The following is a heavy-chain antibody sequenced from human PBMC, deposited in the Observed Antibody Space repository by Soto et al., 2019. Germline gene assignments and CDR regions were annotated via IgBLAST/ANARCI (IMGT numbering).Heavy chain of an antibody. CDR2: MNPNTGNS. Sequence: ASVKVSCKASGYTFTSYDIYWVRQATGQGLEWMGWMNPNTGNSGYAQKFQGRVTMTSDTSISTAHMELSSLRSEDTAVYYCARGQDRLAGYGGDYGMDVWGQGTTVTVS. D-gene: IGHD2-15*01. CDR3: ARGQDRLAGYGGDYGMDV. V-gene: IGHV1-8*01. CDR1: GYTFTSYD. J-gene: IGHJ6*02.